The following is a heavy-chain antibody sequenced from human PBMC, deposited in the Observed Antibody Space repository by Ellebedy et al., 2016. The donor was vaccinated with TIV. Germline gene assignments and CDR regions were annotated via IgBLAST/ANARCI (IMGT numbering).Heavy chain of an antibody. CDR3: ARDDLEDFWSGYPDY. J-gene: IGHJ4*02. Sequence: AASVKVSCKASGYTFTRYYMHWVRQAPGQGLEWMGIVNPSGGSTSYAQKLQDRVTMTRDTSTSTVYMELSSLRSEDTAVYYCARDDLEDFWSGYPDYWGQGTLVTVSS. V-gene: IGHV1-46*04. D-gene: IGHD3-3*01. CDR2: VNPSGGST. CDR1: GYTFTRYY.